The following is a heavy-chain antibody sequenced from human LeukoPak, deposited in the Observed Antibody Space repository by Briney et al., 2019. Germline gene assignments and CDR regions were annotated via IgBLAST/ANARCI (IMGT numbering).Heavy chain of an antibody. CDR1: GFTFSSYG. CDR3: ARVPYGSGSYVDY. Sequence: GGSLRLSCAVSGFTFSSYGMHWVRQAPGKGLEWVSYISSSSSTIYYADSVKGRFTISRDNAKNSLYLQMNSLRAEDTAVYYCARVPYGSGSYVDYWGQGTLVTVSS. D-gene: IGHD3-10*01. V-gene: IGHV3-48*04. J-gene: IGHJ4*02. CDR2: ISSSSSTI.